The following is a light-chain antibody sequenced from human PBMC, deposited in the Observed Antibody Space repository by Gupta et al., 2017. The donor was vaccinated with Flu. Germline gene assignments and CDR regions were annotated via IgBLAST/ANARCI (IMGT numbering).Light chain of an antibody. Sequence: QSALTHPASVSGSPGQSITIPCTGTSSDVGSYNLVSWYQQHPGKAPKLMIYEGSKRPSGVSNRFSGSKSGNTASLTISGLQAEDEADYYCCSYAGSSTLVVFGGGTKLTVL. V-gene: IGLV2-23*01. CDR3: CSYAGSSTLVV. CDR2: EGS. J-gene: IGLJ2*01. CDR1: SSDVGSYNL.